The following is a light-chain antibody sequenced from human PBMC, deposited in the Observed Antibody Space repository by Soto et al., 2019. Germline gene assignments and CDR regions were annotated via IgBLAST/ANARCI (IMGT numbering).Light chain of an antibody. V-gene: IGKV3-15*01. J-gene: IGKJ1*01. Sequence: EIVMTQSPATLSVSPGERATLSCRASQSVSSNLALYQQKPGPAPRLLIYGASTRAIGFPARVSGSGSGTQFTLNISSLQSEDFAVYYCHQYNNWPAWTFGQGTKVEIK. CDR3: HQYNNWPAWT. CDR2: GAS. CDR1: QSVSSN.